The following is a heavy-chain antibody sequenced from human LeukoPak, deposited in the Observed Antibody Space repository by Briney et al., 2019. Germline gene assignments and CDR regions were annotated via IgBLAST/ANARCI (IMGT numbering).Heavy chain of an antibody. CDR1: GGSISSSSYY. D-gene: IGHD3-22*01. Sequence: SETLSLTCTVSGGSISSSSYYWGWIRQPPGKGLEWIGSIYYSGSTYYNPSLKSRVTISVDTSKNQFSLKLSSVTAADTAVYYCARLRIMIVARYYYYGMDVWGQGTTVTVSS. J-gene: IGHJ6*02. CDR2: IYYSGST. CDR3: ARLRIMIVARYYYYGMDV. V-gene: IGHV4-39*01.